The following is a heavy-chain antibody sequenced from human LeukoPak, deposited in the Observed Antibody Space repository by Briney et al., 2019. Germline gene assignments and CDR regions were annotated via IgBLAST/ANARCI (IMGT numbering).Heavy chain of an antibody. CDR3: AREVIDYVDIVTTTYFDY. J-gene: IGHJ4*02. V-gene: IGHV4-59*01. CDR1: GXSISGYF. D-gene: IGHD5-12*01. Sequence: PSETLSLTCTVSGXSISGYFWSWIRQPPGKGLEWIGYIYSSGSSNYNPSLKSRVTLSVDTSKNQFSLKLSSVTAADTAVYYCAREVIDYVDIVTTTYFDYWGQGTLVTVSS. CDR2: IYSSGSS.